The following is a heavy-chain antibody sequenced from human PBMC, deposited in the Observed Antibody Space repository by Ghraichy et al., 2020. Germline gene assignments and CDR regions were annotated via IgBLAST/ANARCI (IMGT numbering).Heavy chain of an antibody. CDR3: ARPSTVTTWAHYYYGMDV. CDR1: GYTFTSYG. Sequence: ASVKVSCKASGYTFTSYGISWVRKAPGQGLEWMGWISAYNGNTNYAQKLQGRVTMTTDTSTSTAYMELRSLRSDDTAVYYCARPSTVTTWAHYYYGMDVWGQWTTVTVSS. V-gene: IGHV1-18*01. D-gene: IGHD4-11*01. CDR2: ISAYNGNT. J-gene: IGHJ6*02.